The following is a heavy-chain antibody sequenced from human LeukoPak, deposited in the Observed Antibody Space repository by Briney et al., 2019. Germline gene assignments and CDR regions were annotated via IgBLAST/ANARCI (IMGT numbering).Heavy chain of an antibody. Sequence: SETLSLTCTVSGGSISGYFWSWIRQPPGKGLEWIGYIHYSGTTNYNPSLNSRVTISVDTSKNQFSLRLSSVTAADTAVYYCARGQLGYYDILTGPFDYWGQGTLVTVSS. J-gene: IGHJ4*02. V-gene: IGHV4-59*12. CDR1: GGSISGYF. D-gene: IGHD3-9*01. CDR3: ARGQLGYYDILTGPFDY. CDR2: IHYSGTT.